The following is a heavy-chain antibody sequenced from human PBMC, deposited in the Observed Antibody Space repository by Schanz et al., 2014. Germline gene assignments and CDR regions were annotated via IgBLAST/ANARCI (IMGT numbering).Heavy chain of an antibody. J-gene: IGHJ5*02. CDR2: IIPIHGIV. CDR3: ARGPLGTSP. Sequence: QVQLVQSGTQVKKPGASVKVSCKASGYTLSAYSLHWVRQAPGQGLEWMGRIIPIHGIVNYAQRFQDRVRITADKSTSTAYMELSSLRSDDTAVYYCARGPLGTSPWGQGTLVTVSS. D-gene: IGHD5-12*01. V-gene: IGHV1-69*09. CDR1: GYTLSAYS.